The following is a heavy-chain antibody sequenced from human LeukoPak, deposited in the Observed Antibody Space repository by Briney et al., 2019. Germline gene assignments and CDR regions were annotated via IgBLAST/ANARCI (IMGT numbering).Heavy chain of an antibody. J-gene: IGHJ6*03. CDR3: ARLLWSGAQNYYCMDV. CDR1: GYTFTSYG. V-gene: IGHV1-18*01. Sequence: ASVKVSCKASGYTFTSYGISWVRQAPGQGLEWMGWISAYNGNTNYAQKLQGRVTMTTDTSTSTAYMELRSLRSDDTAVYYCARLLWSGAQNYYCMDVWGKGTTVTVSS. CDR2: ISAYNGNT. D-gene: IGHD3-3*01.